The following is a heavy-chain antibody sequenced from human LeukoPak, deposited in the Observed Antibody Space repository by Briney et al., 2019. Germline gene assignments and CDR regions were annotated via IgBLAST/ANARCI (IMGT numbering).Heavy chain of an antibody. Sequence: GGSLRLSCAASGFTFDDYAMHWVRQAPGKGLEWVSGISWNSGSIGYADSVKGRFTISRDNAKNSLYLQMNSLRAEDTAVYYCARVVCGGDCYSLPDAFDIWGQGTMVTVSS. CDR1: GFTFDDYA. CDR2: ISWNSGSI. V-gene: IGHV3-9*01. J-gene: IGHJ3*02. D-gene: IGHD2-21*02. CDR3: ARVVCGGDCYSLPDAFDI.